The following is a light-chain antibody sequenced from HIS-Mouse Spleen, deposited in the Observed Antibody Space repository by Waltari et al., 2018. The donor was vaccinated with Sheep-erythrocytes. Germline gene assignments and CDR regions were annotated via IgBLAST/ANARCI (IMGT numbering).Light chain of an antibody. Sequence: AIHLTQSPSPRSASVGDRVTITCRASQGISSALSWYQQKPGKAPKLLIYDASSLESEVPSRFSGSGSETEFTLTISSLQPEDFETYYCQQFNSYPLTFGGGTKVEIK. J-gene: IGKJ4*01. CDR1: QGISSA. CDR2: DAS. CDR3: QQFNSYPLT. V-gene: IGKV1-13*02.